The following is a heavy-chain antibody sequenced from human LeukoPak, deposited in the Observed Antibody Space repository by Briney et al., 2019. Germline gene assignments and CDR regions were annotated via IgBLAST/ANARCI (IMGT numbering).Heavy chain of an antibody. V-gene: IGHV3-23*01. CDR2: ISGSDGNT. J-gene: IGHJ3*02. D-gene: IGHD5-12*01. Sequence: GGSLRLSCAASGFTFSNYGMSWVRQAPGKGLEWVSVISGSDGNTDYADSVKGRFTISRDNSKNTLYLQMNSLRAEDTAVYYCAKANSGYDSGAFDIWGQGTMVTVSS. CDR3: AKANSGYDSGAFDI. CDR1: GFTFSNYG.